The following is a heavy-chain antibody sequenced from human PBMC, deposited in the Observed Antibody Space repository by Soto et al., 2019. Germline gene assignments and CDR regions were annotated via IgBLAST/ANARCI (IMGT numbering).Heavy chain of an antibody. CDR1: GGTFSSYA. D-gene: IGHD6-19*01. CDR2: IIPIFGTA. J-gene: IGHJ4*02. Sequence: SVKVSCKASGGTFSSYAISWVRQAPGQGLEWMGGIIPIFGTANYAQKFQGRVTITADESTSTAYMELSSLRSEDTAVYYCARDPSVAATGYFDYWGQGTLVTVSS. V-gene: IGHV1-69*13. CDR3: ARDPSVAATGYFDY.